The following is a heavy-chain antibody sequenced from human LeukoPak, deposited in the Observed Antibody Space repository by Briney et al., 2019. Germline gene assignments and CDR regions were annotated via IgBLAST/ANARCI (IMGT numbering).Heavy chain of an antibody. V-gene: IGHV1-69*13. CDR2: IIPIFGTE. CDR1: GGTFSSYA. J-gene: IGHJ6*03. D-gene: IGHD6-6*01. Sequence: SVKVSCKASGGTFSSYAISWVRQAPGQGLEWMGGIIPIFGTENYAQKFQGRVTITADESTSTAYMELSSLRSEDMAVYYCARDSSPSGGYYYYMDVWGKGTTVTVSS. CDR3: ARDSSPSGGYYYYMDV.